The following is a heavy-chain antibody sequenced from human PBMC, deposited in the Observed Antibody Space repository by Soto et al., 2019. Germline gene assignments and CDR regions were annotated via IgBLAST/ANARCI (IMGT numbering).Heavy chain of an antibody. Sequence: GESLKISCNGSGYSFTSYWISWVRQMPGKGLEWMGRIDPSDSYTNYSPSFQGHVTISADKSISTAYLQWSSLKASDTAMYYCARHPITMIETSAFDIWGQGTMVTVSS. CDR3: ARHPITMIETSAFDI. J-gene: IGHJ3*02. CDR1: GYSFTSYW. V-gene: IGHV5-10-1*01. CDR2: IDPSDSYT. D-gene: IGHD3-22*01.